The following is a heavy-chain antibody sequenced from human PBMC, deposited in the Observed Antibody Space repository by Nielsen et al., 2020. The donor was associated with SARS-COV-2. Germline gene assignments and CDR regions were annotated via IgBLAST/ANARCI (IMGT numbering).Heavy chain of an antibody. J-gene: IGHJ1*01. V-gene: IGHV3-9*01. CDR1: GFTFDDYA. Sequence: SLTISCVASGFTFDDYAMHWFRPAPGKGLAWVSGISWNSVSIGYADSVKGRFTISRDNAKNSLSLQMNSLRAEDTALYYCARARTHYYDSSGYYYGEYFQHWGQGTLVTVSS. CDR3: ARARTHYYDSSGYYYGEYFQH. CDR2: ISWNSVSI. D-gene: IGHD3-22*01.